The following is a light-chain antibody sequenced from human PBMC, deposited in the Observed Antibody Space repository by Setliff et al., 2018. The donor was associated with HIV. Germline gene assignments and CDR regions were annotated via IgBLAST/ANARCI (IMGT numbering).Light chain of an antibody. Sequence: QSALAQPPSVSGSPGQSIIISCTGTTSDIGSYNRVSWYQQRPGTAPKLIIYEVNKRPSGVSNRFSGSKSGTTASLAISGLQADDEADYYCCSYAGSSTNYVFGTGTKVTVL. CDR2: EVN. V-gene: IGLV2-23*02. CDR1: TSDIGSYNR. CDR3: CSYAGSSTNYV. J-gene: IGLJ1*01.